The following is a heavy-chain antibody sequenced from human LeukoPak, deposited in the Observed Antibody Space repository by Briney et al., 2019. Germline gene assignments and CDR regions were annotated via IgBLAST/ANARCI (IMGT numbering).Heavy chain of an antibody. D-gene: IGHD4-17*01. CDR3: TRMTTGHDY. CDR1: GVSFDDYY. Sequence: SETLSLTCAVSGVSFDDYYWSWVRQPSGKGLEWIGEINHSGYTNDSPSLKSRVTMSIDTSRKQFSLNLRSATVADTAVYYCTRMTTGHDYWGQGTLVTVSS. V-gene: IGHV4-34*01. CDR2: INHSGYT. J-gene: IGHJ4*02.